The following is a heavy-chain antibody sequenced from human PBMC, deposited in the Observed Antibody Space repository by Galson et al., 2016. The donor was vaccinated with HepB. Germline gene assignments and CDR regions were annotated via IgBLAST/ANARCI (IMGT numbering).Heavy chain of an antibody. CDR1: GGSFSGYF. CDR2: INHSGNT. CDR3: ARGLKYSSSVRYFFYSYGLDV. V-gene: IGHV4-34*01. D-gene: IGHD6-6*01. J-gene: IGHJ6*02. Sequence: SETLSLTCAVYGGSFSGYFWSWIRQPPGKGLEWIGQINHSGNTNYNSSLKSRVTISVDTSKNQFSLKLSSVTAADTAVYYCARGLKYSSSVRYFFYSYGLDVWGQGTTVTVSS.